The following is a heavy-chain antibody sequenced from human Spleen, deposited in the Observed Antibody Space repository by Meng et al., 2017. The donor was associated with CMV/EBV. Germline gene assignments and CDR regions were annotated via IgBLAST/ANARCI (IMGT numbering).Heavy chain of an antibody. D-gene: IGHD3-22*01. Sequence: FTSYGVSWVRQAPGQGLEWVGWVSGSNGRVNSRPKFQGSVTMTTDTSATTAYMELRSLRSDDTAVYYCARDFYEYDDSGYYVDTFDIWGQGTMVTVSS. CDR3: ARDFYEYDDSGYYVDTFDI. J-gene: IGHJ3*02. CDR1: FTSYG. V-gene: IGHV1-18*01. CDR2: VSGSNGRV.